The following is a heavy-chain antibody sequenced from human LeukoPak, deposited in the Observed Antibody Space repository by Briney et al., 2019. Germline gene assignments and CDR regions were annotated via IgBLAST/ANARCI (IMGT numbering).Heavy chain of an antibody. D-gene: IGHD3-9*01. CDR3: ARSLRADKALDY. J-gene: IGHJ4*02. Sequence: PSQTLSLTCAVSGGSISSGGYSWSWIRQPPGKGLEWIGYSYHSGSTYYNPSLKSRVTISVDRSKNQFSLKLSSVTAADTAVYYCARSLRADKALDYWGQGTLVTVSS. CDR2: SYHSGST. CDR1: GGSISSGGYS. V-gene: IGHV4-30-2*01.